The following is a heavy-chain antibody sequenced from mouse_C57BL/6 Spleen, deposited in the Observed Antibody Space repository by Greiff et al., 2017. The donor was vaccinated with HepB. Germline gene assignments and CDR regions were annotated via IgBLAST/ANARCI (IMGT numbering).Heavy chain of an antibody. CDR2: IDPSDSYT. CDR1: GYTFTSYW. D-gene: IGHD2-5*01. CDR3: AFPYYSNYGFAY. J-gene: IGHJ3*01. V-gene: IGHV1-69*01. Sequence: VQLQQPGAELVMPGASVKLSCKASGYTFTSYWMHWVKQRPGQGLEWIGEIDPSDSYTNYNQKFKGKSTLTVDKSSSTAYMQLSSLTSEDSAVYYCAFPYYSNYGFAYWGQGTLVTVSA.